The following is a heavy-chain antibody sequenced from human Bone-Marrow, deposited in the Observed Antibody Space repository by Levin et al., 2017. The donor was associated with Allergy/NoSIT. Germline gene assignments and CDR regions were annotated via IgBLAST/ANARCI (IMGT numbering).Heavy chain of an antibody. CDR3: ARGGSYGDDVSGYDGAKWFDP. D-gene: IGHD5-12*01. CDR2: IYYSGTT. Sequence: SQTLSLTCTVSGDSIMTGGYYWSWNRQHPGKGLEWIGYIYYSGTTYYNPSLKSRLTISLDTSKNNFSLKMDSATAADTAAYYCARGGSYGDDVSGYDGAKWFDPWGQGTLVAVSS. CDR1: GDSIMTGGYY. V-gene: IGHV4-31*02. J-gene: IGHJ5*02.